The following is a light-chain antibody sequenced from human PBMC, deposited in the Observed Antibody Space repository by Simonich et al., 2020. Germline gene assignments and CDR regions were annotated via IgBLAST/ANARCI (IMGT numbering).Light chain of an antibody. J-gene: IGKJ2*01. CDR3: QQYYSTPYT. V-gene: IGKV4-1*01. CDR1: QSVLYSSNHKNY. CDR2: WAS. Sequence: DIVMTQSPDSLAVSLGERATINCKSSQSVLYSSNHKNYLVCYQQKPGQPPKLLIYWASTRESGVPDRFSGSGSGTDFTLTISSLQAEDVAVYYCQQYYSTPYTFGQGTKLEIK.